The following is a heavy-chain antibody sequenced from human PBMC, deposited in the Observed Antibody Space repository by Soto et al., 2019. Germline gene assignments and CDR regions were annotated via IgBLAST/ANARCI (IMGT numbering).Heavy chain of an antibody. CDR2: IYYSGST. Sequence: SETLSLTCTVSGGSISSYYWSWIRQPPGKGLEWIGYIYYSGSTNYNPSLKSRVTISVDTSKNQFSLKLSSVTAADTAVYYCATVYSYIGTDALGHGTPVTVSS. V-gene: IGHV4-59*01. CDR3: ATVYSYIGTDA. CDR1: GGSISSYY. J-gene: IGHJ6*02.